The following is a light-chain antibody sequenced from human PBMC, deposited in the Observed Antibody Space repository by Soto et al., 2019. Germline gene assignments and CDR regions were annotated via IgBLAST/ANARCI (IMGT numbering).Light chain of an antibody. V-gene: IGLV2-23*01. CDR3: CSHAGSYTSVV. J-gene: IGLJ2*01. Sequence: QSVLTQPASVSGSPGQSITISCTGTSSDVGSYDLVSWYQQHPGKAPKLIIYEGTKRPSGVSNRFSGSNSGNTASLTISGLQAEDEADYYCCSHAGSYTSVVFGGGTKVTVL. CDR1: SSDVGSYDL. CDR2: EGT.